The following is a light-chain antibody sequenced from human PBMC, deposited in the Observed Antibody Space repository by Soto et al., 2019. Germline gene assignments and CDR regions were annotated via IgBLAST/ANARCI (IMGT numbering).Light chain of an antibody. Sequence: QAVVTQPASVSGSPGQSITISCSGTSTDVGHPYNYVSWYQQYPGKAPKLLIFGVSNRPSGISGRFSGSKSGNTASLTISGLQPEDEADYYCMSYIASTTTHWILGGGTKVTVL. CDR1: STDVGHPYNY. CDR2: GVS. CDR3: MSYIASTTTHWI. V-gene: IGLV2-14*03. J-gene: IGLJ2*01.